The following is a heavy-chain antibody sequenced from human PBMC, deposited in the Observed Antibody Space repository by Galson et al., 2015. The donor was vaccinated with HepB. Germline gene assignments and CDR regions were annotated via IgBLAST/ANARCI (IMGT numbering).Heavy chain of an antibody. D-gene: IGHD6-13*01. J-gene: IGHJ4*02. V-gene: IGHV3-11*06. Sequence: SLRLSCAASGFTFSDYYMSWIRQAPGKGLEWVSYISSSSSYTNYADSMKGRFTISRDNAKNSLYLQMNSLRAEDTAVYYCARSSIAAAPFEYWGQGTLVTVSS. CDR2: ISSSSSYT. CDR3: ARSSIAAAPFEY. CDR1: GFTFSDYY.